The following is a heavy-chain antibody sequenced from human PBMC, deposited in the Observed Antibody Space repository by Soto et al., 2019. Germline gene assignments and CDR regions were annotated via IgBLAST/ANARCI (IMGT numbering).Heavy chain of an antibody. CDR2: ISHGGSA. V-gene: IGHV4-4*02. D-gene: IGHD3-16*01. J-gene: IGHJ3*02. CDR3: AVERGSITVRGPFDI. CDR1: SGSISTDNW. Sequence: QVQLQESGPGLVKPSGTLSLTCTVTSGSISTDNWWSWVRQPPGKGLEWIGEISHGGSANDNPSLMFRLTISIDQSRYQVSLRLTSVTAADTAVYYCAVERGSITVRGPFDIWGPGTLVTVSS.